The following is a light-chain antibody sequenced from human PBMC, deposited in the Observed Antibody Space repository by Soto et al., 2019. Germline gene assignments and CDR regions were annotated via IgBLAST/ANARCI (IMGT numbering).Light chain of an antibody. Sequence: DIQMTQSPSSVSASVGDRVTITCRASQIISSWLAWYQQKPGNAPKLLIYAASSLQSGVPSRFSGSGSGTDITLTISRLQAEDFASYYHQQTHNFPITFGQGTRLEIK. CDR3: QQTHNFPIT. CDR2: AAS. J-gene: IGKJ5*01. V-gene: IGKV1D-12*01. CDR1: QIISSW.